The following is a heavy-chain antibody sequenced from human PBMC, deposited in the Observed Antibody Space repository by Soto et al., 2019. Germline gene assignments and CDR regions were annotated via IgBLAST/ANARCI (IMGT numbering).Heavy chain of an antibody. J-gene: IGHJ4*01. CDR1: VFHVTSYA. Sequence: WASPRPSCASSVFHVTSYAMNWVRQAPGKGLAWVSAIGTDGNTYYANSVKGRFTISRDNSRTTLYLQMNSLRVEDTALYYCVRKYPGTRPFDYWGHGTLVTVSS. CDR3: VRKYPGTRPFDY. D-gene: IGHD2-2*01. V-gene: IGHV3-23*01. CDR2: IGTDGNT.